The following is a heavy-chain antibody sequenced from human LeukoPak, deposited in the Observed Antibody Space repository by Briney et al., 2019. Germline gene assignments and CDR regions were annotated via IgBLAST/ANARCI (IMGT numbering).Heavy chain of an antibody. CDR2: ISAYNGNT. CDR3: ARAMGTSSSNWFDP. V-gene: IGHV1-18*01. Sequence: ASVKVSCKASGYTFTRYGISWVRQAPGQGLEWMGWISAYNGNTNYAQKLQGRVTMTTDTSTSTAYMELRSLRSDDTAVYYCARAMGTSSSNWFDPWGQGTLVTVSS. CDR1: GYTFTRYG. J-gene: IGHJ5*02. D-gene: IGHD2-2*01.